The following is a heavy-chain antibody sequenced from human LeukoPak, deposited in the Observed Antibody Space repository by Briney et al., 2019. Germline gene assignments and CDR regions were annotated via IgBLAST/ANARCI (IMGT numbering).Heavy chain of an antibody. D-gene: IGHD3-22*01. V-gene: IGHV3-33*03. Sequence: GGSLRLSCAASDSIFRHYGMHWVRQAPGKGLEWVAVIGDDGGDKYYEDSVKGRFTISRDNTKNTVYLQMDSLRVEDTAVYYCAGGNGYHPLTSQWGRGTLVTVSS. CDR3: AGGNGYHPLTSQ. CDR1: DSIFRHYG. CDR2: IGDDGGDK. J-gene: IGHJ1*01.